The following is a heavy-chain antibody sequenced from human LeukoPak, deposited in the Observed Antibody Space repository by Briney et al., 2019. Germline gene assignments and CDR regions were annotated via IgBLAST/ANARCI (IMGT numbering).Heavy chain of an antibody. CDR3: AREEYYYDSSGYRD. J-gene: IGHJ4*02. Sequence: SQTLSLTCTVSGGSISSGSYYWSWIRQPAGKGLEWIGRIYTSGSTNYNPSLKSRVTISVDTSKNQFSLKLSSVTAAGTAVHYCAREEYYYDSSGYRDWGQGTLVTVSS. CDR2: IYTSGST. CDR1: GGSISSGSYY. V-gene: IGHV4-61*02. D-gene: IGHD3-22*01.